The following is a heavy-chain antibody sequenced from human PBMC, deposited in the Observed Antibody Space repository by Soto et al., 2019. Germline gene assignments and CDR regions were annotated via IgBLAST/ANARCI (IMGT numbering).Heavy chain of an antibody. CDR3: ASVSTAKNPSDY. V-gene: IGHV4-4*07. D-gene: IGHD2-21*02. Sequence: PSATLSLTCTVSGDSIISYYWNWIRQPAGKGLEWIGRIDASGNSNYNPSLKSRVTISVDTSKNQFSLKLSSVTAADTAVYYCASVSTAKNPSDYWGQGTLVTVSS. CDR1: GDSIISYY. CDR2: IDASGNS. J-gene: IGHJ4*02.